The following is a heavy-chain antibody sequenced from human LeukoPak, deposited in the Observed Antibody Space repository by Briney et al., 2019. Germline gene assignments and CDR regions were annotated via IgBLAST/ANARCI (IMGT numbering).Heavy chain of an antibody. CDR3: AADPSSSPGAD. Sequence: PGGSLRLSCAASGCTFSSYAMTWVRQGPGKGLEWVSAISDSGAGTYYADSVKGRFTISRDNSKNTLYLQMNSLRAEDTAVYYCAADPSSSPGADWGQGTLVTVSS. V-gene: IGHV3-23*01. J-gene: IGHJ4*02. CDR2: ISDSGAGT. CDR1: GCTFSSYA. D-gene: IGHD6-6*01.